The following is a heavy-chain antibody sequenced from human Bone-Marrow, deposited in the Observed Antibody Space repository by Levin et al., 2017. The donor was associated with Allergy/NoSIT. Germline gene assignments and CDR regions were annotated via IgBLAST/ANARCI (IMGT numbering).Heavy chain of an antibody. CDR2: INHSGST. V-gene: IGHV4-34*01. CDR1: GGSFSGYY. J-gene: IGHJ6*02. Sequence: ASETLSLTCAVYGGSFSGYYWSWIRQPPGKGLEWIGEINHSGSTNYNPSLKSRVTISVDTSKNQFSLKLSSVTAADTAVYYCARNPPYSNCMDVWGQGTTVTVSS. CDR3: ARNPPYSNCMDV. D-gene: IGHD6-13*01.